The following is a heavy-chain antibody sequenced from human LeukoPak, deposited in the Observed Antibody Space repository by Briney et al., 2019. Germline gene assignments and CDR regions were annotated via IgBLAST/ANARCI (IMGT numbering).Heavy chain of an antibody. CDR3: AGEGYHRPAWFDP. J-gene: IGHJ5*02. V-gene: IGHV1-2*02. CDR1: GYTFTGYY. CDR2: MNPTSGGT. Sequence: GASVKVSCKASGYTFTGYYIHWVRQAPGQGLEWLGWMNPTSGGTNYAEKFQGRVTMTRDTSIITAYMELSSLRSDDTAVYYCAGEGYHRPAWFDPWGQGTLVTVSS. D-gene: IGHD5-18*01.